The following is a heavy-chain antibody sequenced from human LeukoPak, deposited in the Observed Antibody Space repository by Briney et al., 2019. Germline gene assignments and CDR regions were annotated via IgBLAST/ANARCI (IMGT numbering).Heavy chain of an antibody. Sequence: SETLSLTCTVYGGSFSGYYWSWIRQPPGQGLEWVGEINHSGSTNYNPSLKSRVTISVDTSKNQLSLKLSSVTAADTAVYYCARLYGSGSYYNYWGQGTLVTVSS. CDR2: INHSGST. CDR1: GGSFSGYY. CDR3: ARLYGSGSYYNY. V-gene: IGHV4-34*01. D-gene: IGHD3-10*01. J-gene: IGHJ4*02.